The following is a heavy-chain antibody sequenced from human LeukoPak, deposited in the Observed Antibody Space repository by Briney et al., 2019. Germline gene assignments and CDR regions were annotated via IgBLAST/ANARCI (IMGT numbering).Heavy chain of an antibody. CDR3: ARRAPLMTHDAFDI. J-gene: IGHJ3*02. CDR2: IIPIFGTA. CDR1: GGTFSSYA. D-gene: IGHD2-8*01. Sequence: GASVKVSCKASGGTFSSYAISWVRQAPGQGLEWMGGIIPIFGTANYAQKFQGRVTMTRDTSTSTVYMELSSLRSEDTAVYYCARRAPLMTHDAFDIWGQGTMVTVSS. V-gene: IGHV1-69*05.